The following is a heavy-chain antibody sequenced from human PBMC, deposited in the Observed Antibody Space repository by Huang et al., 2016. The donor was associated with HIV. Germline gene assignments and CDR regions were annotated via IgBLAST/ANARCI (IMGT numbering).Heavy chain of an antibody. V-gene: IGHV1-8*02. CDR3: ARGLQGYSIGYYYFDS. J-gene: IGHJ4*02. Sequence: QVQLKQSGAEVKKPGASVKVSCKASGYTFSSNDINWVRQATGQGVEGMGWRNPNSGNHGYAQECRGRVTLSRDTSTTTAYMERSSLTIEDTAVYYCARGLQGYSIGYYYFDSWGQGTLITVSS. D-gene: IGHD3-22*01. CDR1: GYTFSSND. CDR2: RNPNSGNH.